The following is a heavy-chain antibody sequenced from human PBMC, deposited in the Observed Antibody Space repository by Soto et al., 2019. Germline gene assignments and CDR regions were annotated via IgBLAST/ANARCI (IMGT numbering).Heavy chain of an antibody. CDR3: AKGRCSGGSCYSAY. CDR2: ISDSGGST. Sequence: GGSLRLSCAASGFTFSSYAMSWVREAPGKGLEWVSAISDSGGSTYYADSVKGRFTISRDNSKNTLFLQMNSLRAEDTAVYYCAKGRCSGGSCYSAYGGQGTLVTVSS. CDR1: GFTFSSYA. V-gene: IGHV3-23*01. D-gene: IGHD2-15*01. J-gene: IGHJ4*02.